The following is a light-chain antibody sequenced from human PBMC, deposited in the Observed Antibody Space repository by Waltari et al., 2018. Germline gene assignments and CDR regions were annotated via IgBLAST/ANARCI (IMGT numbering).Light chain of an antibody. Sequence: QSALTQPPSASGSPGQSVSISCTGTSSDVGTYNAVSWYQQHPGKAPKLIIYDVSEGPSAVPERFYGSKAANPASLTVSGLQAEDEADYYCNSYAGSNSVVFGGGTKLTVL. J-gene: IGLJ3*02. CDR2: DVS. CDR1: SSDVGTYNA. CDR3: NSYAGSNSVV. V-gene: IGLV2-8*01.